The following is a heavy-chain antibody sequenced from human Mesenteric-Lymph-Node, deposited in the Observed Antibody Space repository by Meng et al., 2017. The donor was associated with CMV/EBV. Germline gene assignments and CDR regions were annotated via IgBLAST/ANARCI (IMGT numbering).Heavy chain of an antibody. Sequence: GGSLRLSCTASGFTFGDYAMSWVRQAPGKGLEWVTFISSKAYGGTTQYAASVEDRFTISRDDSKSIAYLQMNSLKTEDTAVYYCAREIRDPDAFDIWGQGTMVTVSS. V-gene: IGHV3-49*04. J-gene: IGHJ3*02. CDR3: AREIRDPDAFDI. CDR2: ISSKAYGGTT. CDR1: GFTFGDYA.